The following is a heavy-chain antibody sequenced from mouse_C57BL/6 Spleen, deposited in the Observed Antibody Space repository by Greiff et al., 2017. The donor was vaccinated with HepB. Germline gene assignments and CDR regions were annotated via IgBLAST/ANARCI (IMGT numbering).Heavy chain of an antibody. Sequence: VQLQQPGAELVKPGASVKLSCKASGYTFTSYWMHWVKQRPGQGLEWIGMIHPNSGSTNYNEKFKSKATLTVDKSSSTAYMQLSSLTSEDSAVYYCARGGYDGYRRYYAMDYWGQGTSVTVSS. CDR1: GYTFTSYW. V-gene: IGHV1-64*01. CDR3: ARGGYDGYRRYYAMDY. D-gene: IGHD2-3*01. CDR2: IHPNSGST. J-gene: IGHJ4*01.